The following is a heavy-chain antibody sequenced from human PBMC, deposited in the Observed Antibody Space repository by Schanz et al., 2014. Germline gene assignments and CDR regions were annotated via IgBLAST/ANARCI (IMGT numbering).Heavy chain of an antibody. Sequence: EVQLVESGGGLVQPGGSLRLSCTASGFTFSDYWMSWVRQAPGKGPEWVANIKEDGSVKDYVDSVKGRFTISRDNSKNTVYIQMNSLRAEDTAVYYCARDGEAAAGCDYWGQGTLVTVSS. J-gene: IGHJ4*02. V-gene: IGHV3-7*05. CDR2: IKEDGSVK. D-gene: IGHD6-13*01. CDR3: ARDGEAAAGCDY. CDR1: GFTFSDYW.